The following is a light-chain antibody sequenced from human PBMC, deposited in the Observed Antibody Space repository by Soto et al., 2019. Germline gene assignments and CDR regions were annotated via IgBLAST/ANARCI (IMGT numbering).Light chain of an antibody. V-gene: IGKV1-6*02. CDR1: QGIRND. Sequence: AIQMTQSPSSLSASVGDRVTITCRASQGIRNDLGWYQQKPGKAPKLLIYAASALQSGVPSRFSGSGSGTDFTLSVSSLQPEDFATYYCLQDYNYPYTFGQGTKLEIK. CDR2: AAS. CDR3: LQDYNYPYT. J-gene: IGKJ2*01.